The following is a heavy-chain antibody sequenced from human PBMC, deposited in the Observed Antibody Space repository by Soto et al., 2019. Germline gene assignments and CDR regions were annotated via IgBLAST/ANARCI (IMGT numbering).Heavy chain of an antibody. D-gene: IGHD4-4*01. CDR1: GGTFSSYA. J-gene: IGHJ6*02. CDR3: ARYRPGGTAPSYYYGMDV. CDR2: IIPIFGTA. V-gene: IGHV1-69*12. Sequence: QVQLVQSGAEVKKPGSSVKVSCKASGGTFSSYAISWVRQAPGQGLEWMGGIIPIFGTANYAQKFQGRVTITADESTSTAYMELSSLRSEDTAVYYCARYRPGGTAPSYYYGMDVWGQGTTVTVSS.